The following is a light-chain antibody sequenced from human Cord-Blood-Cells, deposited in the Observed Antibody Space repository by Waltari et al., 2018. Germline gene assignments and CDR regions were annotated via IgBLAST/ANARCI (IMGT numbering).Light chain of an antibody. CDR1: QSLVHSDGNTY. J-gene: IGKJ4*01. CDR2: KVS. V-gene: IGKV2-30*02. CDR3: MQGTHWPLT. Sequence: DVVMTQSPLSLPVTLGQPASIPCSSSQSLVHSDGNTYLNWFQQRPDQSPRRLMYKVSNRDSGVPDRFSGSGSGTDFTLKISRVEAEDVGVYYFMQGTHWPLTFGGGTKVEIK.